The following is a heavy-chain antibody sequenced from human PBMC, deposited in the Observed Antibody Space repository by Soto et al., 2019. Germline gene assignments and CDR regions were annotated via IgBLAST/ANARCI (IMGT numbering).Heavy chain of an antibody. CDR2: IVVGSGNT. CDR1: GFTFTSSA. CDR3: AAARTYCGGDCYVD. D-gene: IGHD2-21*02. V-gene: IGHV1-58*01. J-gene: IGHJ4*02. Sequence: QMQLVQSGPEVKKPGTSVKVSCKASGFTFTSSAVQWVRQARGQRLEWIGWIVVGSGNTNYAQKFQERVTITRDMSATTVDMELSSLRSEDTAVYYCAAARTYCGGDCYVDWGQGPLVTVSS.